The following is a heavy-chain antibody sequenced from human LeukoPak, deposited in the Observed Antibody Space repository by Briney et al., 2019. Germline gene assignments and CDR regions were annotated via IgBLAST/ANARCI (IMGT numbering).Heavy chain of an antibody. CDR2: IFNSGST. CDR3: ALGDCSSTSCYVFDY. CDR1: SGYISSYY. D-gene: IGHD2-2*01. Sequence: SETLSLTCTVSSGYISSYYWSWIRQPPGKGLEWIGYIFNSGSTNYNPSLKSRVTISVDTSKNQFSLKLSSVTAADTAVYFCALGDCSSTSCYVFDYWGQGTLVTVSS. V-gene: IGHV4-59*01. J-gene: IGHJ4*02.